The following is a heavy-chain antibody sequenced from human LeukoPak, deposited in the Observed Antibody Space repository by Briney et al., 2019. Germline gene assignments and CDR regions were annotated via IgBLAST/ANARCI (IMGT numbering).Heavy chain of an antibody. Sequence: PGGSLRLSCAASGFTFSSYWMHWVRQAPGKGLVWVSRINSDGSSTSYADSVKGRFTISRDNAKNTLYLQMNSLRAEDTAVYYCATGGSYYGEDYWGQGTLVTVSS. CDR2: INSDGSST. CDR3: ATGGSYYGEDY. D-gene: IGHD1-26*01. V-gene: IGHV3-74*01. J-gene: IGHJ4*02. CDR1: GFTFSSYW.